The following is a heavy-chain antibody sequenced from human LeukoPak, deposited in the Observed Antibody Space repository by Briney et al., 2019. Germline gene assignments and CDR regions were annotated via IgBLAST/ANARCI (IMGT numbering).Heavy chain of an antibody. CDR1: GGSISSSSYY. CDR2: IYYSGST. V-gene: IGHV4-39*01. CDR3: ARLLRTYYDILTGYPPFDY. J-gene: IGHJ4*02. Sequence: SETLSLTCTVSGGSISSSSYYWGWIRQPPGKGLEWIGSIYYSGSTYYNPSLKSRVTISVDTSKNQFSLKLSSVTAADTAVYYCARLLRTYYDILTGYPPFDYWGQGTLVTVSS. D-gene: IGHD3-9*01.